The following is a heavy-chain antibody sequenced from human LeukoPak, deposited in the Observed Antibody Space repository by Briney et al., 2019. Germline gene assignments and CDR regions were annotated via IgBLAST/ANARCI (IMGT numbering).Heavy chain of an antibody. CDR2: IYSGGST. J-gene: IGHJ3*02. V-gene: IGHV3-66*01. CDR3: ARGYYDSSGYYSPDAFDI. CDR1: GFTVSSNY. D-gene: IGHD3-22*01. Sequence: GGSLRLSCAASGFTVSSNYMSWVRQAPGKGLEWVSAIYSGGSTYYADSVKGRFTISRDNSKNTLYLQMNSLRAEDTAVYYCARGYYDSSGYYSPDAFDIWGQGTMVTVSS.